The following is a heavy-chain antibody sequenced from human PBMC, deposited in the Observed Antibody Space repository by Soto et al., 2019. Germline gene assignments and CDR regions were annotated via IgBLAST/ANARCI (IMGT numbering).Heavy chain of an antibody. CDR2: ISGSGGST. J-gene: IGHJ3*02. D-gene: IGHD3-22*01. CDR1: GFTFSSYA. CDR3: AKDRMIVVVITVGVAFDI. Sequence: GGSLRLSCAASGFTFSSYAMSWVRQAPGKGLEWVSAISGSGGSTYYADSVKGRFTISRDNSKNTLYLQMNSLRAEDTAVYYCAKDRMIVVVITVGVAFDISGQGTMVT. V-gene: IGHV3-23*01.